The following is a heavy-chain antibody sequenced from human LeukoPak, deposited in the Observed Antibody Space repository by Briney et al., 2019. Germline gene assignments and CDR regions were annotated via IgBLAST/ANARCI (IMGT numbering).Heavy chain of an antibody. Sequence: SETLSLTCTVSGGSISSSSYYWGWIRQPPGKGLEWIGSIYYSGSTYYNPSLKSRVTISVDTSKNQFSLKLSSVTAADTAVYYCARGERIIVATITFLRGWFDPWGQGTLVTVSS. J-gene: IGHJ5*02. V-gene: IGHV4-39*07. D-gene: IGHD5-12*01. CDR3: ARGERIIVATITFLRGWFDP. CDR1: GGSISSSSYY. CDR2: IYYSGST.